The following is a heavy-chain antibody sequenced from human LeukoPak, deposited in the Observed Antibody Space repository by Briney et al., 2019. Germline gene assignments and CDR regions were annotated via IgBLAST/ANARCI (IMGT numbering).Heavy chain of an antibody. CDR2: ISSSGSTI. J-gene: IGHJ4*02. CDR1: GFSFTTHA. D-gene: IGHD6-19*01. CDR3: ARARSSGWYDEGNFDY. Sequence: GGSLRLSCVASGFSFTTHAMGWVRQAPGKGLEWVSYISSSGSTIYYADSVKGRFTISRDNAKNSLYLQMNSLRAEDTAVYYCARARSSGWYDEGNFDYWGQGTLVTVSS. V-gene: IGHV3-11*01.